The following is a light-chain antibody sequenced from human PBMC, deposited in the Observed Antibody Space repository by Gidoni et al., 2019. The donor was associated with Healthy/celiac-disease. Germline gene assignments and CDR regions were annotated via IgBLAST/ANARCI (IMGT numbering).Light chain of an antibody. CDR1: QSVSSY. CDR2: DAS. Sequence: EIVLTQSPATLSLSPGERATISCRASQSVSSYLAWYQQKPGQAPRLLSYDASNRATGIPARFSGSGSGTDFTLTISSLEPEDFAVYYCQQRSNWPLSFTFGPGTKVDNK. CDR3: QQRSNWPLSFT. J-gene: IGKJ3*01. V-gene: IGKV3-11*01.